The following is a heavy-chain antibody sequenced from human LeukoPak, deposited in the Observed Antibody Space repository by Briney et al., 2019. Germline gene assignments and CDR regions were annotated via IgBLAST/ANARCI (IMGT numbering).Heavy chain of an antibody. CDR1: GFTVSSNY. V-gene: IGHV3-53*01. D-gene: IGHD3-22*01. Sequence: PGGSLSLSCAASGFTVSSNYMSWVRQAPGKGLEWVSVIYSGGSTYYADSVKGRFTISRDNSKNTLYLQMNSLRAEDTAVYYCAREGYYYDSSGYYSEAFDIWGQGTMVTVSS. CDR2: IYSGGST. J-gene: IGHJ3*02. CDR3: AREGYYYDSSGYYSEAFDI.